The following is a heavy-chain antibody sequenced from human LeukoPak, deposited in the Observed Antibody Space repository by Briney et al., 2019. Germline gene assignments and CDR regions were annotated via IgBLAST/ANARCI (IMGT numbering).Heavy chain of an antibody. V-gene: IGHV3-33*01. CDR1: GFTFSNYG. CDR3: ARTGVGGGYRFDY. Sequence: PGRSLRLSCAASGFTFSNYGMHWVRQAPGKGLEWVALIWDDGSDKYYADSVRGRFTISRDNFKNTLDLQMSSLGAEDTAIYYCARTGVGGGYRFDYWGQGTLVTVSS. J-gene: IGHJ4*02. D-gene: IGHD1-26*01. CDR2: IWDDGSDK.